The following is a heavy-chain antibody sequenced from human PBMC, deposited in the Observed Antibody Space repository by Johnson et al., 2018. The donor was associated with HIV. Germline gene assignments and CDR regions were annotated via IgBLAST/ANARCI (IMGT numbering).Heavy chain of an antibody. V-gene: IGHV3-66*01. CDR2: IFGGGTT. D-gene: IGHD2-21*01. CDR1: GFSVSSNY. CDR3: ARGPGFLGAFDI. J-gene: IGHJ3*02. Sequence: VQLVESGGGLVQPGGSLRLSCAASGFSVSSNYMSWVRQAPGKGLEWVSVIFGGGTTYYTDSVKGRFTISRDNAKNSLYLQMNSLRAEDTAVYYCARGPGFLGAFDIWGQGTMVTVSS.